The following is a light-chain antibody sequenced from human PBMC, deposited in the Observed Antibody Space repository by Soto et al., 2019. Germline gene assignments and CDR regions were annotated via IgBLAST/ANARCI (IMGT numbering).Light chain of an antibody. CDR1: QGIRSD. CDR3: LQLYNFSWT. V-gene: IGKV1-6*01. CDR2: AAS. Sequence: AIQMAQSPSSLSASVGDRVTISCRASQGIRSDLAWYQQKPGKAPKLLIFAASNLQSGVPSRFSGSGSGTDFPLTISRLQPEDFATYYCLQLYNFSWTFGQGTKVEIK. J-gene: IGKJ1*01.